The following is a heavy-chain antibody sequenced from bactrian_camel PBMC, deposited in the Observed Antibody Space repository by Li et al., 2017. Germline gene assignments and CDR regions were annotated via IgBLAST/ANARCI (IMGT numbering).Heavy chain of an antibody. Sequence: HVQLVESGGGSVQPGGSLRMSCVSSGYKYDSWSGSCMAWFRQLPGKEREAVASIFSAGGSTYYADSVQGRFTISQNNAKDTVYLQMDSLKFEDTAMYYCAAHKFGCRGNVRRTTYDYWGQGTQVTVS. CDR2: IFSAGGST. D-gene: IGHD3*01. CDR3: AAHKFGCRGNVRRTTYDY. V-gene: IGHV3S1*01. J-gene: IGHJ4*01. CDR1: GYKYDSWSGSC.